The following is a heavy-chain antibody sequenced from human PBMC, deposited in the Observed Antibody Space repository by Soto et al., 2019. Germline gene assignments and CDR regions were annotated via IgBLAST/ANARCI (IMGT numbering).Heavy chain of an antibody. V-gene: IGHV4-59*01. CDR3: ARQGWFGELLGWDAFDI. CDR1: GGSISSYY. CDR2: IYYSGST. D-gene: IGHD3-10*01. J-gene: IGHJ3*02. Sequence: SETLSLTCTVSGGSISSYYWSWIRQPPGKGLEWIGYIYYSGSTNYNPPLKSRVTISVDTSKNQFSLKLSSVTAADTAVYYCARQGWFGELLGWDAFDIWGKGTMVTVSS.